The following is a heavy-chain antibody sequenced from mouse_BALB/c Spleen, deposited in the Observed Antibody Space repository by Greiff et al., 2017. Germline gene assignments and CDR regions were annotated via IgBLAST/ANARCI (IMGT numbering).Heavy chain of an antibody. CDR3: ARITTVVAPYAMDY. V-gene: IGHV1-54*01. Sequence: VQLQQSGAELVRPGTSVKVSCKASGYAFTNYLIEWVKQRPGQGLEWIGVINPGSGGTNYNEKFKGKATLTADKSSSTAYMQLSSLTSDDSAVYFCARITTVVAPYAMDYWGQGTSVTVSP. CDR2: INPGSGGT. J-gene: IGHJ4*01. CDR1: GYAFTNYL. D-gene: IGHD1-1*01.